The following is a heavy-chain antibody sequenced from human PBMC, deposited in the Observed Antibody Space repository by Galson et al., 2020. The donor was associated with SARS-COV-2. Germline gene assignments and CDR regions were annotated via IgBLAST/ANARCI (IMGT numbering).Heavy chain of an antibody. CDR1: GFTFSNYG. D-gene: IGHD3-3*01. V-gene: IGHV3-21*01. CDR3: ATDFEGSNYDVWSGYYYYGMDV. Sequence: GESLKISCAASGFTFSNYGMNWVRQAPGKGLEWVSSISGYSSYIYYADSVKGRFTISRDNAKNSLDLQMNSLRAEDTAVYYCATDFEGSNYDVWSGYYYYGMDVWGQGTTVTVSS. J-gene: IGHJ6*02. CDR2: ISGYSSYI.